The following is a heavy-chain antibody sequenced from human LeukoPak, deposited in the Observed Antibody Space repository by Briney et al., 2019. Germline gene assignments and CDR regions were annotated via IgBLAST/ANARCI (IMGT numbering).Heavy chain of an antibody. Sequence: GGSLRLSCAASGFTFSSYEMSWVRQAPGKGLEWVSYISGSGSTIYYADSVQGRFTISRDNAKNSLYLQMNSLRAEDTAVYYCAREGAPSGSFNHYYYYMDVWGKGTTVTVSS. CDR2: ISGSGSTI. D-gene: IGHD3-10*01. CDR3: AREGAPSGSFNHYYYYMDV. V-gene: IGHV3-48*03. J-gene: IGHJ6*03. CDR1: GFTFSSYE.